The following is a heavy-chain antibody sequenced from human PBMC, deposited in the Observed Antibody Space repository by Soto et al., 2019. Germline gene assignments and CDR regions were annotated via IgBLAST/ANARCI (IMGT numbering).Heavy chain of an antibody. V-gene: IGHV1-18*04. Sequence: QVQLVQSGAEVKEPGASVKVSCKASGYPFTSYSFSWVRQAPGQGLEWMWWSSAYNGDTRYAQKFQGRVTMTADPYTDTAYMELRNLRSDDTGVYYCAREGAVVGSAVYYGMDVWGQGTMVTVS. D-gene: IGHD2-15*01. CDR2: SSAYNGDT. CDR1: GYPFTSYS. J-gene: IGHJ6*02. CDR3: AREGAVVGSAVYYGMDV.